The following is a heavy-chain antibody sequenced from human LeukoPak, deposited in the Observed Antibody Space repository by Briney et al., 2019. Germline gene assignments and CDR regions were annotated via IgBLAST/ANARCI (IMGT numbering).Heavy chain of an antibody. D-gene: IGHD2-2*01. CDR2: ISGRDTI. CDR1: GFIFSSSE. CDR3: ARSTPSDFYFDY. J-gene: IGHJ4*02. Sequence: GGSLRLSCAASGFIFSSSEMNWVRQPSGKGLEWVSYISGRDTIYYADSVKGRFTISRDNAKNSLYLQMNNLRAEDTAVYYCARSTPSDFYFDYWGQGAPVTVSS. V-gene: IGHV3-48*03.